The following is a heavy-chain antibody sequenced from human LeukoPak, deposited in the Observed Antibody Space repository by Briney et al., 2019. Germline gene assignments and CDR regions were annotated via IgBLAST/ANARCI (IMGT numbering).Heavy chain of an antibody. CDR1: GGPIISHY. CDR3: ARRKGDSGYYSH. V-gene: IGHV4-4*09. Sequence: PSETLPLTCSVSGGPIISHYWSWIRQPPGKGLEWIGYIHSSGSTDYSPSLKSRVTISVDTSKNQFSLKLNSVTAADTAVYYCARRKGDSGYYSHWGPGTLVTVSS. J-gene: IGHJ4*02. D-gene: IGHD3-22*01. CDR2: IHSSGST.